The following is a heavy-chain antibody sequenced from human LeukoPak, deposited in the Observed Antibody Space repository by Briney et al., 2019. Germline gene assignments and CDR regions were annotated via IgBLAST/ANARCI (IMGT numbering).Heavy chain of an antibody. CDR1: GFTFSSYA. CDR3: ARDRIIYGDYGDAFDI. J-gene: IGHJ3*02. CDR2: ISTSGTYT. V-gene: IGHV3-21*01. D-gene: IGHD4-17*01. Sequence: GGSLRLSCAASGFTFSSYAMTWVRQAPGKGLEWVSAISTSGTYTNYADSLKGRFTISRDNAKNSLYLQMNSLRAEDTAVYFCARDRIIYGDYGDAFDIWGQGTMVTVSS.